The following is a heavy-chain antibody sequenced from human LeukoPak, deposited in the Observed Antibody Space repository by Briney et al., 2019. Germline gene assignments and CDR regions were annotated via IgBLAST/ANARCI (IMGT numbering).Heavy chain of an antibody. J-gene: IGHJ4*02. CDR2: IYHSGST. V-gene: IGHV4-38-2*02. D-gene: IGHD3-22*01. Sequence: SETLSLTCTVSGYSISSGYYWGWIRQPPGKGLEWVGSIYHSGSTYYNPSLKSRVTISVDTSKNQFSLKLSSVTAADTAVYYCARRPYYYDSSGDDWGQGTLVTVSS. CDR1: GYSISSGYY. CDR3: ARRPYYYDSSGDD.